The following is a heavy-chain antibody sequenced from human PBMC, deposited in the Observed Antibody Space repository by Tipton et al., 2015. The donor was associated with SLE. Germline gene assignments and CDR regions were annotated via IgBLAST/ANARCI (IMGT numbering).Heavy chain of an antibody. V-gene: IGHV4-4*08. D-gene: IGHD3-10*01. CDR3: SDGGYASGTSYLGGWFAP. J-gene: IGHJ5*02. CDR1: GGSINDYY. Sequence: GLVKPSETLTLTCTVSGGSINDYYWTWIRQPPGKRLEWIGHIYSTGSASYNPSLKSRVTISLDTSKNQFSLQMTSVIATDTTIYYCSDGGYASGTSYLGGWFAPWGQGTLVTVSS. CDR2: IYSTGSA.